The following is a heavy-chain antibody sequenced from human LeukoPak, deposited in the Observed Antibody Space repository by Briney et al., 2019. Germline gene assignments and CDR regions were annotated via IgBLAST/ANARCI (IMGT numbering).Heavy chain of an antibody. V-gene: IGHV1-69*01. J-gene: IGHJ6*03. CDR1: GFTFSSYA. CDR3: MGYCSSTSCYNYYYYYMDV. Sequence: GRSLRLSCAASGFTFSSYAISWVRQAPGQGLEWMGGIIPIFGTANYAQKFQGRVTITADESTSTAYMELSSLRSEDTAVYYCMGYCSSTSCYNYYYYYMDVWGKGTTVTVSS. CDR2: IIPIFGTA. D-gene: IGHD2-2*01.